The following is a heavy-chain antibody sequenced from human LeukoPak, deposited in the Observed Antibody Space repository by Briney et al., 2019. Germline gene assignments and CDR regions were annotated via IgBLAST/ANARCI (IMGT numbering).Heavy chain of an antibody. D-gene: IGHD3-10*01. Sequence: GASVRVSCKASGYTVTGYYMHWVGQSPGQGREWMGRINPNSGGTNYAQKCQGRVTMTRDTAISTAYMDTSRLRSDDTAVYYCASGQAFYGSEWGQGTLVTVSS. V-gene: IGHV1-2*06. CDR3: ASGQAFYGSE. CDR1: GYTVTGYY. J-gene: IGHJ4*02. CDR2: INPNSGGT.